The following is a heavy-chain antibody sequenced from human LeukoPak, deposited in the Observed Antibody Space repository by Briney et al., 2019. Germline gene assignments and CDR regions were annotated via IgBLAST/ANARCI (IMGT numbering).Heavy chain of an antibody. J-gene: IGHJ4*02. CDR3: ARGTGRWIAVAGSYFDY. CDR2: INHNGST. CDR1: GXSFSDYY. D-gene: IGHD6-19*01. V-gene: IGHV4-34*01. Sequence: SETLSLTCAVYGXSFSDYYWSWIRQPPGKGLEWIGEINHNGSTDYNPSLKSRVTISVDMSKNQFSLKLTSVTAADTAVYYCARGTGRWIAVAGSYFDYWGQGTPVTVSS.